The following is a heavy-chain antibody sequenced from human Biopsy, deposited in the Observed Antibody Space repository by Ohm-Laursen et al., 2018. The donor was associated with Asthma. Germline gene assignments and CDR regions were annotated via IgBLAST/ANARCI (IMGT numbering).Heavy chain of an antibody. V-gene: IGHV3-53*01. CDR2: IYSGGTS. Sequence: GSLRLSCSASGFAVSRDHMFWVRQAPGKGLEWVSVIYSGGTSHTADSVRGRFTISRDYSKNTLYLQMHSLRAEDTAVYYCAKDWKSLYVQYFFGYWGQGTLVTVSS. J-gene: IGHJ4*02. D-gene: IGHD5/OR15-5a*01. CDR1: GFAVSRDH. CDR3: AKDWKSLYVQYFFGY.